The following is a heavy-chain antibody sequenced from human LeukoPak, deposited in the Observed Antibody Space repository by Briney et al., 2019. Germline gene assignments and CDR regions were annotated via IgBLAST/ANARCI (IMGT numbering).Heavy chain of an antibody. D-gene: IGHD3-10*01. J-gene: IGHJ4*02. V-gene: IGHV5-51*01. CDR1: GYRFTSYW. Sequence: GASLKISFKGSGYRFTSYWIGWGRRMPGKGLGGRGIIYPGDSDTRYSPSFPAQVTISADKSISTAYLQWSSLKASDTAMYYCARNRDLDYWGQGTLVTVSS. CDR2: IYPGDSDT. CDR3: ARNRDLDY.